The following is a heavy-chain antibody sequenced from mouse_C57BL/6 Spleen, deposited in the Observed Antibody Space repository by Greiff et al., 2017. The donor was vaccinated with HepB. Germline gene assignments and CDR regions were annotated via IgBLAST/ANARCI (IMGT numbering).Heavy chain of an antibody. J-gene: IGHJ4*01. D-gene: IGHD2-1*01. Sequence: QVQLQQSGAELVRPGPSVKMSCKASGYTFTNYWIGWAKQRPGHGLEWIGDIYPGGGYTNYNEKFKGKATLTADKSSSTAYMQFSSLTSEDSAIYYCARLGGNYDYYAMDYWGQGTSVTVSS. V-gene: IGHV1-63*01. CDR3: ARLGGNYDYYAMDY. CDR1: GYTFTNYW. CDR2: IYPGGGYT.